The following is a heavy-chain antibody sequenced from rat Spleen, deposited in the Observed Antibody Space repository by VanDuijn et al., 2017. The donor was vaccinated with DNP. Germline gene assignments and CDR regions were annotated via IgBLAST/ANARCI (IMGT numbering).Heavy chain of an antibody. D-gene: IGHD1-2*01. CDR3: ASWNPIASISTSNY. Sequence: EVQLVESGGGLVQPGRSLKLSCAASGFTFSNYGMAWIRQVPGKGLEWVASITRSGGSPFYPDSVKGRFTISRDNARSSLYLQMDSLRSEDTATYYCASWNPIASISTSNYWGQGVMVTVSS. CDR1: GFTFSNYG. CDR2: ITRSGGSP. V-gene: IGHV5-19*01. J-gene: IGHJ2*01.